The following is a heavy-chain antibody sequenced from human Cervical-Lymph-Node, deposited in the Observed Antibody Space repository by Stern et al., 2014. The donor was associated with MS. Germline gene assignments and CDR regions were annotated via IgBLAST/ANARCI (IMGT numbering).Heavy chain of an antibody. CDR1: GYTFTGYY. V-gene: IGHV1-2*06. Sequence: QVQLVQSGAEVKKPGASVKVSCKASGYTFTGYYMHWVRQAPGQGLEWMGRITPHSGGTNYAQKFQGRVTMTRDTSISTAYMELSRLRSDDTAVYYCARSHYGDRRPQNWYFDLWGRGTLVTVSS. D-gene: IGHD4-17*01. J-gene: IGHJ2*01. CDR2: ITPHSGGT. CDR3: ARSHYGDRRPQNWYFDL.